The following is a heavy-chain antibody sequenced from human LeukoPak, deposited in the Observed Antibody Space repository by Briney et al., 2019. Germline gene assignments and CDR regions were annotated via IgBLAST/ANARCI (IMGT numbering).Heavy chain of an antibody. CDR3: ARAKDGAGKGLYYFDY. J-gene: IGHJ4*02. CDR2: INPNSGGT. D-gene: IGHD3-10*01. V-gene: IGHV1-2*02. Sequence: ASLKVSCKASGYTFTGYYMHCVPQAPGQGLEWMGWINPNSGGTNYAQNSQGRVPMTRDTSICTAYMKLSRLRSDDTAVYYCARAKDGAGKGLYYFDYWGQGTLVTVCS. CDR1: GYTFTGYY.